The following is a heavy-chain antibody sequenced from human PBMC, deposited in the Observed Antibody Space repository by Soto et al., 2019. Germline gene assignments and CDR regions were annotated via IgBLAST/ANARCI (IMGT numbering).Heavy chain of an antibody. CDR2: ISYDGSNK. V-gene: IGHV3-30*18. CDR1: GFTFSSYG. CDR3: AKEGGYSGYEPGGYFDY. Sequence: QVQLVESGGGVVQPGRSLRLYCAASGFTFSSYGMHWVRQAPGKGLEWVAVISYDGSNKYYADSVKGRFTISRDNSKNTLYLQMNSLRAEDTAVYYCAKEGGYSGYEPGGYFDYWGQGTLVTVSS. D-gene: IGHD5-12*01. J-gene: IGHJ4*02.